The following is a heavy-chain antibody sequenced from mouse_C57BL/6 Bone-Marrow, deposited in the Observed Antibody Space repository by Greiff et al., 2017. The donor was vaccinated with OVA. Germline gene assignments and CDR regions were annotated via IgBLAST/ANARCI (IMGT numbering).Heavy chain of an antibody. CDR2: IDPSDSYT. D-gene: IGHD2-4*01. J-gene: IGHJ3*01. CDR1: GYTFTSYW. CDR3: ARSEYDGKRFAY. V-gene: IGHV1-69*01. Sequence: VQLQQSGAELVMPGASVKLSCKASGYTFTSYWMHWVKQRPGQGLEWIGEIDPSDSYTNYNQKFKGKSTLTVDKSSSTAYMQLSSLTSEDSAVYYCARSEYDGKRFAYWGQGTLVTVSA.